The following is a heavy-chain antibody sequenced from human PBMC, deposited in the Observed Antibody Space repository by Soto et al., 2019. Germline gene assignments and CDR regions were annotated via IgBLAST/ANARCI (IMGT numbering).Heavy chain of an antibody. J-gene: IGHJ5*02. Sequence: QVQPQQWAAGLLKPSETLSLTCGVDSGSFSTYYCSWTRQPPGKGLEWIGEIHPSGDTDYNPSITNRVTISLDTSKNQFSLKLTSVTAADTAVYFCSRGRDPRNGGRTWGQGTLVTVSS. V-gene: IGHV4-34*02. D-gene: IGHD3-16*01. CDR2: IHPSGDT. CDR3: SRGRDPRNGGRT. CDR1: SGSFSTYY.